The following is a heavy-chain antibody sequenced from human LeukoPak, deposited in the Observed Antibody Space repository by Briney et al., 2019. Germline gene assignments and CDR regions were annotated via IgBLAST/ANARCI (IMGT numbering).Heavy chain of an antibody. D-gene: IGHD2/OR15-2a*01. CDR3: ARAILYYHYYYMDV. CDR2: IYTTGTT. V-gene: IGHV4-4*07. CDR1: GGSISSFY. Sequence: SETLSLTCTISGGSISSFYWNWVRQPAGKGLEWIGRIYTTGTTNYNPTLKSRVTMSVDTSKKQVSLKLSSVTAADTAVYYCARAILYYHYYYMDVWGKGTTVTISS. J-gene: IGHJ6*03.